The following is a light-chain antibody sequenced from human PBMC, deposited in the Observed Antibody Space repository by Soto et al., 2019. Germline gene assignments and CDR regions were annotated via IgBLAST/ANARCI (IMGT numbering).Light chain of an antibody. J-gene: IGLJ1*01. Sequence: QSVLTQPASVSGSPGQSITISCTGTSSDVGGYNYVSWYQQQAGKAPKLIIHEVSNRPSGVSNRFYGSKSGNTASLTISGLQAEDEADYYCDSYTSSRAYVFGSGTKVTVL. CDR3: DSYTSSRAYV. CDR2: EVS. CDR1: SSDVGGYNY. V-gene: IGLV2-14*01.